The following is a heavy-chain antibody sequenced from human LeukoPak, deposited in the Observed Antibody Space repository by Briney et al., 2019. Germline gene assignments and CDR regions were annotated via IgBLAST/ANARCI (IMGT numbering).Heavy chain of an antibody. Sequence: GGSLRLSCAASAFTFSSYSMNWVRQAPGKGLEWVSYISSSSGSIYYADSVKGRFTISRDNAKNSVYLQMNSLRAEDTAVYYCANDGGGAIVVAYYFDYWGQGTLVTVSS. V-gene: IGHV3-48*01. CDR1: AFTFSSYS. D-gene: IGHD3-22*01. CDR3: ANDGGGAIVVAYYFDY. J-gene: IGHJ4*02. CDR2: ISSSSGSI.